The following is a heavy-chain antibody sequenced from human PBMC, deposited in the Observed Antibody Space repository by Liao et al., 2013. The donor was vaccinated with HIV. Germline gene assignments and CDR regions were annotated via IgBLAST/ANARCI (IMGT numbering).Heavy chain of an antibody. CDR1: GGSFSGYY. Sequence: QMQLQESGPGLVKPSETLSLTCAVYGGSFSGYYWSWIRQPPGKGLEWIGEINHSGSTNYNPSLKSRVTISVDTSKNQFSLKLSSVTAADTAVYYCARAGKYYYGSGRLNWFDPWGQGTLVTVSS. CDR3: ARAGKYYYGSGRLNWFDP. CDR2: INHSGST. D-gene: IGHD3-10*01. J-gene: IGHJ5*02. V-gene: IGHV4-34*01.